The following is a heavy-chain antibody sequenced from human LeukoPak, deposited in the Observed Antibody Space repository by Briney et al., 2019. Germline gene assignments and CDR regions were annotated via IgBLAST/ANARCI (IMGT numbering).Heavy chain of an antibody. J-gene: IGHJ4*02. CDR3: ASSSDTALVDIAFDY. Sequence: SVKVSCKASGYTFTYRYLHWVRQAPGQALEWMGWITPFNGNTNYAQKFQGRVTITRDRSLSTAYMELSSLRYEDTAMYYCASSSDTALVDIAFDYWGQGTLVTVSS. V-gene: IGHV1-45*02. CDR2: ITPFNGNT. D-gene: IGHD5-18*01. CDR1: GYTFTYRY.